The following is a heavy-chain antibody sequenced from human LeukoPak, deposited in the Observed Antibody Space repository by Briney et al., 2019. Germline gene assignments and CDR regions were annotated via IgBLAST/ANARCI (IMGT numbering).Heavy chain of an antibody. CDR1: GFTFSSYA. CDR2: ISGSGGST. CDR3: AKLPRRTYYYDSSGYYIRYFDY. Sequence: RSLRLSCAASGFTFSSYAMHWVRQAPGKGLEWVSAISGSGGSTYYADSVKGRFTISRDNSKNTLYLQMNSLRAEDTAVYYCAKLPRRTYYYDSSGYYIRYFDYWGQGTLVTVSS. D-gene: IGHD3-22*01. V-gene: IGHV3-23*01. J-gene: IGHJ4*02.